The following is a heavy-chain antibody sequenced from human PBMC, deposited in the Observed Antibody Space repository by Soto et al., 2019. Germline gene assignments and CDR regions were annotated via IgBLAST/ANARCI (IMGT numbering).Heavy chain of an antibody. D-gene: IGHD2-2*01. Sequence: SETLSLTCTVSGGSISSYYWSWIRQPPGKGLEWIGYIYYSGSTNYNPSLKSRVTISVDTSKNQFSLKLSSLRSEDTAVYYCATAPIVLVPAAMREELRGGDEYYFDYWGQGTLVTVSS. CDR2: IYYSGST. CDR3: ATAPIVLVPAAMREELRGGDEYYFDY. CDR1: GGSISSYY. J-gene: IGHJ4*02. V-gene: IGHV4-59*01.